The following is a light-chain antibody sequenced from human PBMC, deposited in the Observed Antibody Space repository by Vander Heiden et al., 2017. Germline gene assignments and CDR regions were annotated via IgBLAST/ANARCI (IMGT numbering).Light chain of an antibody. J-gene: IGKJ1*01. CDR1: QSVLDSSNKRNY. Sequence: DNVMTQSPDFLAVSVGERATINRKASQSVLDSSNKRNYLAWYQQKPGKAPKLLIYWASTREIGVPDRVSGSGSGTDFTLTISSLQAEDGAVYYCQQYYSNPPTLCQGTKVEIK. V-gene: IGKV4-1*01. CDR2: WAS. CDR3: QQYYSNPPT.